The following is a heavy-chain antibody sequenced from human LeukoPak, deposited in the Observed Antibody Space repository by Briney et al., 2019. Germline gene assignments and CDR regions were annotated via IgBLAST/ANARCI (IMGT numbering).Heavy chain of an antibody. V-gene: IGHV4-59*01. Sequence: SETLSLTCTVSGGSISSYYWSWIRQPPGKGLEWIGYIYYSGSTNYNPSLKSRVTISVDTSKNQFSLKLSSVTAADTAVYYCARVSGSYEGFDYWGQGTLVTVSS. CDR1: GGSISSYY. CDR3: ARVSGSYEGFDY. CDR2: IYYSGST. D-gene: IGHD1-26*01. J-gene: IGHJ4*02.